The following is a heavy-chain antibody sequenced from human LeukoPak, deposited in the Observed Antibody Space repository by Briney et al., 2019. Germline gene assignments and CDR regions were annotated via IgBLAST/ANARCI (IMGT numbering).Heavy chain of an antibody. CDR1: GYSISSGYY. CDR3: ARGLLSGGNWFDP. J-gene: IGHJ5*02. CDR2: IYHSGST. V-gene: IGHV4-38-2*02. Sequence: SETLSLTCTVSGYSISSGYYWGWIRQPPGKGLEWIGSIYHSGSTYYNPSLKSRVTISVDTSKNQFSLKLSSVTAADTAVYYCARGLLSGGNWFDPWGQGTRVTASS. D-gene: IGHD2-21*02.